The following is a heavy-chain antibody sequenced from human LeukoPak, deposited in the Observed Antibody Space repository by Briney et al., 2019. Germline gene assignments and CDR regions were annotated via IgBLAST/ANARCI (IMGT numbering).Heavy chain of an antibody. D-gene: IGHD6-13*01. CDR2: INPNSGGT. CDR3: ARDPFGEQLVPIS. CDR1: GFTFTSSA. Sequence: ASVKVSCKASGFTFTSSAVQWVRQAPGRGLEWMGWINPNSGGTNYAQKFQGRVTMTRDTSISTAYMELSRLRSDDTAVYYCARDPFGEQLVPISWGQGTLVTVSS. J-gene: IGHJ4*02. V-gene: IGHV1-2*02.